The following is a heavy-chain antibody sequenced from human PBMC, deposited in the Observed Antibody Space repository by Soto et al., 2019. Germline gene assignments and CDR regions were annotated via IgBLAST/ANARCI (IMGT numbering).Heavy chain of an antibody. CDR1: GYTLTELS. J-gene: IGHJ3*02. D-gene: IGHD1-26*01. Sequence: ASVKVSCKVSGYTLTELSMHWVRQAPGKGLEWMGGFDPEDGETIYAQKFQGRVTMTEDTSTDTAFMELSSLRSEDTAVYDCASLPSEGRGPRDGSYCAFDIWGQGTMVTVSS. CDR2: FDPEDGET. V-gene: IGHV1-24*01. CDR3: ASLPSEGRGPRDGSYCAFDI.